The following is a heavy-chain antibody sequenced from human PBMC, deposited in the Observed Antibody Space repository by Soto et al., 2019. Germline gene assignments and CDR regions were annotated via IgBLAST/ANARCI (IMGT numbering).Heavy chain of an antibody. CDR1: GFTFSSYG. D-gene: IGHD3-16*01. CDR3: ARESGGPLYGMDV. J-gene: IGHJ6*02. CDR2: IWYDGSNK. V-gene: IGHV3-33*01. Sequence: QVQLVESGGGVVQPGRSLRLSCAVSGFTFSSYGMHWVRQAPGKGLEWVAVIWYDGSNKYYADSVKGRFTISRDDSKNTLYLQVDGLRVEDRAVYYWARESGGPLYGMDVWGQGTMVTVSS.